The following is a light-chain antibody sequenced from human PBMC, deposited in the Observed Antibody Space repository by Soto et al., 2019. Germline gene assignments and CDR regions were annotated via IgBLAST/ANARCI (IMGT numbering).Light chain of an antibody. Sequence: IVMTQSPGTLSLSPGERATLSCRASQTVSSNLIAWYQQKPGQAPRLLIYGASSRATGIPDRFSGSGSGTDFTLTISRLEPEDFAVYYCQHYDSSTRTFGQGTKVEIK. CDR3: QHYDSSTRT. V-gene: IGKV3-20*01. J-gene: IGKJ1*01. CDR2: GAS. CDR1: QTVSSNL.